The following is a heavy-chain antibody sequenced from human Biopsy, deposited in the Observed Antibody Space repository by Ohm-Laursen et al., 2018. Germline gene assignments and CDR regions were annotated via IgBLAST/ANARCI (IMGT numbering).Heavy chain of an antibody. D-gene: IGHD2-15*01. CDR2: IDPDGGRT. CDR3: ARDPYCSGGNCYSPLDH. CDR1: GYTISLYH. Sequence: ASVKVSCKSSGYTISLYHIHWVRQAPGQGLEWMGWIDPDGGRTSFGQNFQGRVTMTSDTSTGTAYLELTRLRSDDTAVYYCARDPYCSGGNCYSPLDHWGQGTLVTVSA. J-gene: IGHJ4*02. V-gene: IGHV1-2*02.